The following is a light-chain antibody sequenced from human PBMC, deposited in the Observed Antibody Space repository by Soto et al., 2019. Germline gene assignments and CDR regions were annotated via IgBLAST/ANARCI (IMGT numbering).Light chain of an antibody. V-gene: IGKV3-15*01. CDR2: GAS. J-gene: IGKJ1*01. CDR3: QQYNDWT. CDR1: QSVSSN. Sequence: DIVLTQSPATLSLSPGERATLSCRASQSVSSNLAWYQQKPGQAPRLLIYGASTRATDIPARFSGSGSGTEFTLTISSLQSEDFAVYYCQQYNDWTFGQGTKVDIK.